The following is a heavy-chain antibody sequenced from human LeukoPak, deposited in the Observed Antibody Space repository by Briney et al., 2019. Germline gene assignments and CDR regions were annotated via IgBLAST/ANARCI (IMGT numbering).Heavy chain of an antibody. CDR2: IYHSGST. V-gene: IGHV4-38-2*02. D-gene: IGHD3-22*01. J-gene: IGHJ4*02. CDR3: ARWDYYDKRGYFDY. Sequence: PSETLSLTCTVSGGSISSYYWGWIRQPPGKGLEWIGSIYHSGSTYYNPSLKSRVTISVDTSKNQFSLKLSSVTAADTAVYYCARWDYYDKRGYFDYWGQGTLVTVSS. CDR1: GGSISSYY.